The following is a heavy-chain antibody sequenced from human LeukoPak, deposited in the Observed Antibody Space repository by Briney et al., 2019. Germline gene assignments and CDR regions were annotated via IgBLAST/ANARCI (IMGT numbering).Heavy chain of an antibody. CDR1: GYTFSSYC. Sequence: RASVKVSCKASGYTFSSYCISWVRQAPGQGLEWLGYISAYNGNTNYAQKVQGRITMTTDTSTSTAYMEMRSLRSDDTAVYYCARDCSGSSCYWIHWGQGTLVTVSS. J-gene: IGHJ4*02. V-gene: IGHV1-18*01. CDR3: ARDCSGSSCYWIH. CDR2: ISAYNGNT. D-gene: IGHD2-15*01.